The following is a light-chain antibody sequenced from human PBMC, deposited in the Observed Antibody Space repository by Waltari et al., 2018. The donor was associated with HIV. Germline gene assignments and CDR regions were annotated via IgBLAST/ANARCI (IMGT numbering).Light chain of an antibody. Sequence: SYELTQPPSVSVSPGQTARITCAGDVLPNQYTVWYQQKSGQAPDWVVYKDSERPAGIPERFSGSSSGTTVTLFIDGVQAEDEADYYCQAADSSGSYFVFGTGTKVTVL. CDR2: KDS. V-gene: IGLV3-25*03. CDR1: VLPNQY. J-gene: IGLJ1*01. CDR3: QAADSSGSYFV.